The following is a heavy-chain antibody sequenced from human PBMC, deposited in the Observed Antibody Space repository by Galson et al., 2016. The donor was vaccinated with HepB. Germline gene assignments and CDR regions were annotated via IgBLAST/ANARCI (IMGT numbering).Heavy chain of an antibody. J-gene: IGHJ4*02. Sequence: SVKVSCKASRGIFNTYTINWVRQAPGQGLEWMGGIIPIFGTANYAQKFQGRVTITADESTSTGYMELSSLRSEDTAVYYCATEDDYVDYVDRWGQGTLVTVSS. D-gene: IGHD3-16*01. CDR2: IIPIFGTA. V-gene: IGHV1-69*13. CDR1: RGIFNTYT. CDR3: ATEDDYVDYVDR.